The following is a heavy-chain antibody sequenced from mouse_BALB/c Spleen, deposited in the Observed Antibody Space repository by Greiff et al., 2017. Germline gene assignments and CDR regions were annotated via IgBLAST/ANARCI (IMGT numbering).Heavy chain of an antibody. J-gene: IGHJ3*01. CDR1: GYSITSDYA. CDR3: ARDEEGAFAWFAY. Sequence: ESGPGLVKPSQSLSLTCTVTGYSITSDYAWNWIRQFPGNKLEWMGYISYDGSNNYNPSLKNRISITRDTSKNQFFLKLNSVTTEDTATYYCARDEEGAFAWFAYWGQGTLVTVSA. CDR2: ISYDGSN. V-gene: IGHV3-6*02.